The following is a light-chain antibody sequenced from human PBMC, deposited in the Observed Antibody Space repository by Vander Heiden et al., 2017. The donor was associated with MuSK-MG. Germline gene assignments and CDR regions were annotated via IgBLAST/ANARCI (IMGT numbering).Light chain of an antibody. V-gene: IGLV1-44*01. J-gene: IGLJ1*01. Sequence: QSVLTQPPSASGTAGQRVTISCSGGSSNIGSSSVNWYQQVPGTAPKLLIYRNNGRHAGAPDRFSGSKSGTSASLATSGLQAEEEADYFCAAGDDSLNGYVFGTGTKVTV. CDR1: SSNIGSSS. CDR3: AAGDDSLNGYV. CDR2: RNN.